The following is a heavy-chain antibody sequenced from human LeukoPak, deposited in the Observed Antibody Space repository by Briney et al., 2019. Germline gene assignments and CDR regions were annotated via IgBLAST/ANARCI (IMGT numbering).Heavy chain of an antibody. CDR1: GGSISSGGYF. J-gene: IGHJ4*02. D-gene: IGHD1-1*01. CDR2: ISSSGST. CDR3: ARADNLNAFDY. Sequence: SETLSLTCTVSGGSISSGGYFWSWIRQHPGKGLEWIRSISSSGSTLYSPSLKRRVTISVDTSKNQFSLKLSSVTAADTAVDYCARADNLNAFDYWGQGTRVTVSS. V-gene: IGHV4-31*03.